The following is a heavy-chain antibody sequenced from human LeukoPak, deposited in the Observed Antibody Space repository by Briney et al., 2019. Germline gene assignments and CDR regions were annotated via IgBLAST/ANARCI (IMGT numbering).Heavy chain of an antibody. V-gene: IGHV3-7*01. J-gene: IGHJ4*02. CDR2: INQDGSEK. CDR3: ARGTMIGYYFDY. Sequence: GGSLRLSCAASGFTFSSYWMTWVRQAPGKGLVWVANINQDGSEKYYVDSVKGRFTISRDNARNSLYLQMNSLRAGDTAVYHCARGTMIGYYFDYWGQGTLVTVSS. D-gene: IGHD3-22*01. CDR1: GFTFSSYW.